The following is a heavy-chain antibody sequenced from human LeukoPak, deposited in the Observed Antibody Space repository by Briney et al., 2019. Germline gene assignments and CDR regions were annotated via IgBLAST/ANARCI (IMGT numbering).Heavy chain of an antibody. Sequence: PGGPLRLSCAASGFTFSSYSMNWVRQAPGKGLEWVSSISSSSSYIYYADSVKGRFTIPRDNAKNSLYLQMNSLRAEDTAVYYCARDQDDILTGYSTYFDYWGQGTLVTVSS. CDR3: ARDQDDILTGYSTYFDY. CDR2: ISSSSSYI. J-gene: IGHJ4*02. D-gene: IGHD3-9*01. CDR1: GFTFSSYS. V-gene: IGHV3-21*01.